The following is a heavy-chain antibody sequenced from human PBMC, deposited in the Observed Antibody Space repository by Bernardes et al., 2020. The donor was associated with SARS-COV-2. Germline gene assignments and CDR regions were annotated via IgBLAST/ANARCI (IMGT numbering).Heavy chain of an antibody. V-gene: IGHV3-15*01. CDR2: IKSKTDGGTT. D-gene: IGHD2-2*01. Sequence: GGSLRLSCAASGFTFSNAWMSWVRQAPGKGLEWVGRIKSKTDGGTTDYAAPVKGRFTISRDDSKNTLYLQMNSLKTEDTAVYYCTTAVVPAAIPGTDYWGQGTLVTVSS. CDR1: GFTFSNAW. CDR3: TTAVVPAAIPGTDY. J-gene: IGHJ4*02.